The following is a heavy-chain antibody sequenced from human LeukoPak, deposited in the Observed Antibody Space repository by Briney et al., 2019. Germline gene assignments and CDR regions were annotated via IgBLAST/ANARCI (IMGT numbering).Heavy chain of an antibody. CDR2: IIPIFGTA. CDR3: AGYDYGDHALDY. D-gene: IGHD4-17*01. V-gene: IGHV1-69*13. Sequence: ASVTVSFKASGGTFSSYAISWVRQAPGQGLEWMGGIIPIFGTANYAQKFQGRVTITADESTSTAYMELSSLRSEDTAVYYCAGYDYGDHALDYWGQGTLVTVSS. CDR1: GGTFSSYA. J-gene: IGHJ4*02.